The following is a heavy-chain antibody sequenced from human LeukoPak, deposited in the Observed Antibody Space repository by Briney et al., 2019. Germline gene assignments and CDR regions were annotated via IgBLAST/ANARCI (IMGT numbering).Heavy chain of an antibody. CDR3: ARVRNLAVDYDSSGYYYGLDY. J-gene: IGHJ4*02. Sequence: ASVKVSCKASGYTFTSYGISWVRQAPGQGLEWMGWISAYNGNTNYAQKLQGRVTMTTDTSTSTAYMELRSLRSDDTAVYYCARVRNLAVDYDSSGYYYGLDYWGQGTLVTVSS. CDR2: ISAYNGNT. D-gene: IGHD3-22*01. V-gene: IGHV1-18*01. CDR1: GYTFTSYG.